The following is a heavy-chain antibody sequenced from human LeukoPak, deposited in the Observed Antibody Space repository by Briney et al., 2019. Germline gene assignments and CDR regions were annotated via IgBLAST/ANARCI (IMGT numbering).Heavy chain of an antibody. CDR1: GASISSGDYY. CDR2: IYYSGST. J-gene: IGHJ3*02. V-gene: IGHV4-30-4*01. CDR3: ARVGPNLNWGEGLGVFDI. Sequence: PPQTLSLTCTVSGASISSGDYYWSWIRQSPGRGLEWIGYIYYSGSTYYNPSLKSRVTISEDTSKNQFSLKLSSVTAADTAVYYCARVGPNLNWGEGLGVFDIWGPGTKVTVSS. D-gene: IGHD7-27*01.